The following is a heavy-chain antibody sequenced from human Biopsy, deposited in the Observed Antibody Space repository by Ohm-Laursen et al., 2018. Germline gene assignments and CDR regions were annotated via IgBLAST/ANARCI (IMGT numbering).Heavy chain of an antibody. Sequence: PSETLSLTCTVSGDSVSSGSFYWTWIRQPPGQGLEYIGYIYDRGSTANYNPSLESRVTMSVDMPKNQFSLKLSSVTAADTAIYYCARGMRSSGWPYFDSWGQGTLVIVSS. CDR1: GDSVSSGSFY. D-gene: IGHD6-19*01. CDR2: IYDRGSTA. CDR3: ARGMRSSGWPYFDS. V-gene: IGHV4-61*01. J-gene: IGHJ4*02.